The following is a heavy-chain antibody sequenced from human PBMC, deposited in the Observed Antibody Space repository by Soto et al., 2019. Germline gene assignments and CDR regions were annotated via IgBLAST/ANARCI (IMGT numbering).Heavy chain of an antibody. J-gene: IGHJ4*02. V-gene: IGHV2-5*02. Sequence: QITLKESGPTLVKPTQTLTLTCTFSGFSLSTSGVGVGWIRQPPGKALEWLALIYWDDDKRYSPSLKSRLTITKDTSKNQVVLTMTNMDPVDTATYYCALTIVVVPAGWYYFDYWGQGTLVTVSS. D-gene: IGHD2-2*01. CDR3: ALTIVVVPAGWYYFDY. CDR2: IYWDDDK. CDR1: GFSLSTSGVG.